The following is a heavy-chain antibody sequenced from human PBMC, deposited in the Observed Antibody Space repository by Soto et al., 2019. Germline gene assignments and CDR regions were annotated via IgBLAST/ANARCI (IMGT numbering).Heavy chain of an antibody. CDR2: IDSGSRYK. CDR3: ARGLIYGGDAPPSEY. CDR1: GFTFSDYY. Sequence: QVQLVESGGGLVKPGGSLRLSCAASGFTFSDYYMSWFRRSPGKGLEWLSYIDSGSRYKHYADSVKGRSTISRDNAQNTLHLELNSSQVEDTATYFCARGLIYGGDAPPSEYWGQGTGVTVSS. V-gene: IGHV3-11*05. D-gene: IGHD3-10*01. J-gene: IGHJ4*02.